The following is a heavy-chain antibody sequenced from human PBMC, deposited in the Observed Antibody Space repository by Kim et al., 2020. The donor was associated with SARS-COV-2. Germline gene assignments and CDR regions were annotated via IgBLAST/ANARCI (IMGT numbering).Heavy chain of an antibody. V-gene: IGHV4-59*09. CDR3: ARGEYFCDY. Sequence: GSTNYDPSAKSRVTISVDTSTNQFSLKLSSVTAEDTAVYYCARGEYFCDYWGQGTLVTVSS. J-gene: IGHJ4*02. D-gene: IGHD3-9*01. CDR2: GST.